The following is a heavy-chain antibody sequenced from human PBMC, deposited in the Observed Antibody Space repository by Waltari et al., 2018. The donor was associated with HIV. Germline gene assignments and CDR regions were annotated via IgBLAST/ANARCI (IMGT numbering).Heavy chain of an antibody. J-gene: IGHJ4*02. Sequence: QVQLVQSGTELKKPGSSVKVSCKASGGTFNNYAINWVRQAPGQGLEWMGGIIPIFGTSAESQRFQDRLTRSADKSTRPACMYLGTLRSEDTAFYYCASFWGSGSSPPAVTRTYFDCWGQGTRVTVSS. CDR2: IIPIFGTS. CDR3: ASFWGSGSSPPAVTRTYFDC. CDR1: GGTFNNYA. D-gene: IGHD6-13*01. V-gene: IGHV1-69*06.